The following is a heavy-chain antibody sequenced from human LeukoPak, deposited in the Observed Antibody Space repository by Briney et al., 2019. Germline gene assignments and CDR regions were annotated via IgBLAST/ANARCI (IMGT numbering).Heavy chain of an antibody. CDR1: GFTFSTFG. V-gene: IGHV3-48*02. D-gene: IGHD6-13*01. CDR3: VRGGGNMAAAVPFDY. J-gene: IGHJ4*02. Sequence: PGGSLRLSCAASGFTFSTFGMNWVRQAPGKGLEWVSYISSSSSSIYYADSVKGRFTISRDNAKNSLYLQMNSLRDKDTAVYYCVRGGGNMAAAVPFDYWGQGTLVTVSS. CDR2: ISSSSSSI.